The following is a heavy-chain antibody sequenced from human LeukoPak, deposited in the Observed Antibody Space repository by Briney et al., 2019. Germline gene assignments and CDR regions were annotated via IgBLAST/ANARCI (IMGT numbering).Heavy chain of an antibody. CDR1: GGSISSSSYY. CDR3: ARQVRTMIVVVTRSWFDP. CDR2: IYYSGST. V-gene: IGHV4-39*01. Sequence: SETLSLTCTVSGGSISSSSYYWGWIRQPPGKGLEWIGSIYYSGSTYYNPSLKSRVTISVDTSKNQFSLKLSSVTAADTAVYYCARQVRTMIVVVTRSWFDPWGQGTLVTVSS. J-gene: IGHJ5*02. D-gene: IGHD3-22*01.